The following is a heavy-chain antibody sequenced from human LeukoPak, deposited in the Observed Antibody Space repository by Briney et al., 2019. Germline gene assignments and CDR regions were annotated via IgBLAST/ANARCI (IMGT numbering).Heavy chain of an antibody. Sequence: GGSLRLSCAASGFTFSSYAMSWVRQAPGKGLEWVSAISGSGGSTYYADSVKGRFTISRDNSKNTLYLQMNSLRAEDTAVYHCAKDGVCSSTSCYVGGLDYWGQGTLVTVSS. D-gene: IGHD2-2*01. CDR3: AKDGVCSSTSCYVGGLDY. J-gene: IGHJ4*02. CDR1: GFTFSSYA. CDR2: ISGSGGST. V-gene: IGHV3-23*01.